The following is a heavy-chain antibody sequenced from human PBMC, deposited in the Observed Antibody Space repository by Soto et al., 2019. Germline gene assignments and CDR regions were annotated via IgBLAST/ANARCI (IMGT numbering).Heavy chain of an antibody. J-gene: IGHJ3*01. CDR2: IYYSGST. D-gene: IGHD2-8*01. Sequence: QVQLQESGPGLVKPSQTLSLTCTVSGGSISSGGYYWSRIRQHPGKGLEWIGYIYYSGSTYYNLSLKSRVTISVDTSKHQFSLKRSSVTAAGTAVYYCARAYGVWAFEFWGQGTMVTVSS. CDR1: GGSISSGGYY. V-gene: IGHV4-31*03. CDR3: ARAYGVWAFEF.